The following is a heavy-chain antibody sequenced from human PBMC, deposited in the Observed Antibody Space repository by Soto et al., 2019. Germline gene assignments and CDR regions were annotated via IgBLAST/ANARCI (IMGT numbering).Heavy chain of an antibody. CDR3: ARSPLVVLNYFES. CDR2: IFHLTDIP. V-gene: IGHV1-69*02. Sequence: QVQLVQSGTEVKKPGSSVKVSCTASGGTFRNYPINWVRQAPGQGLEWMGSIFHLTDIPAYAQNFRARLTISADKSTRTAYMELSSLTSDATAMYFWARSPLVVLNYFESWGQGTLVTVSS. CDR1: GGTFRNYP. J-gene: IGHJ4*02.